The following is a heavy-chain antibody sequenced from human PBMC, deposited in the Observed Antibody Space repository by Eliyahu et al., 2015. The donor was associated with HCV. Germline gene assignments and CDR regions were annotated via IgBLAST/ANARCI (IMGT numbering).Heavy chain of an antibody. D-gene: IGHD6-19*01. CDR1: GFTFSSYA. CDR3: AKDPSWPQQWLPLGYFDY. CDR2: ISGSGGWT. J-gene: IGHJ4*02. V-gene: IGHV3-23*01. Sequence: EVQLLESGGGLVQPGGSLRLSCAAPGFTFSSYAMSWVRQAPGKGLEWVSAISGSGGWTHIPHSVKGRFTISRDNSKNTLYLQMNSLRAEDTAVYYCAKDPSWPQQWLPLGYFDYWGQGTLVTVSS.